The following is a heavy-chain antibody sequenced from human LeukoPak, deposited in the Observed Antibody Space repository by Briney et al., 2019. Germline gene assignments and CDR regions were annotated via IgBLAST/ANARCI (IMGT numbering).Heavy chain of an antibody. Sequence: SETLSLTCTVSGGSISGYYWSWIRQPPGKGLEWIGYIYYSGSASYNPSLKSRVTISVDTSKNQFSLKLSSVTAADTAVYYCAGSRGYSGYDYYYYYYMDVWGKGTTVTISS. D-gene: IGHD5-12*01. CDR1: GGSISGYY. V-gene: IGHV4-59*01. J-gene: IGHJ6*03. CDR2: IYYSGSA. CDR3: AGSRGYSGYDYYYYYYMDV.